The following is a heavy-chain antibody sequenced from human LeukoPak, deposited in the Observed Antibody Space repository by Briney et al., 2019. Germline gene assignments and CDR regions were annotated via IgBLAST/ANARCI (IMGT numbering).Heavy chain of an antibody. D-gene: IGHD3-16*01. Sequence: GGPLRLSCLACGFIFNNYAVHWVRQARGKAVEYVSGFNSDGSSTNYADAVKGRFTISRDNSRNTLYLQMSSLRHEDTAMYHCVRTMVTFGRLIRSDAFDVWGQGTKVTVSS. CDR3: VRTMVTFGRLIRSDAFDV. J-gene: IGHJ3*01. CDR1: GFIFNNYA. CDR2: FNSDGSST. V-gene: IGHV3-64D*06.